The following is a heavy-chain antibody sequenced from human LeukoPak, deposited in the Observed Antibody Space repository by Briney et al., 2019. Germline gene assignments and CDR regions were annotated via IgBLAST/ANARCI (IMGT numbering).Heavy chain of an antibody. CDR3: AGTVMSGYSYPFGF. J-gene: IGHJ4*02. Sequence: SETLSLTCTVIGGSMTEKYWNWIRQAPGKGPEWLGSVYYTGSTRVTPSLKSRLTVSMDTAQNQFSLTLTSVTPADTAVYFCAGTVMSGYSYPFGFWGQGTQVTVSS. V-gene: IGHV4-59*01. CDR1: GGSMTEKY. D-gene: IGHD5-18*01. CDR2: VYYTGST.